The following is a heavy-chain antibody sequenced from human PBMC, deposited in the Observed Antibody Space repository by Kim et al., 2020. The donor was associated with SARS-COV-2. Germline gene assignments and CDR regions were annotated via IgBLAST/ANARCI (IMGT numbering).Heavy chain of an antibody. J-gene: IGHJ6*02. CDR1: GGSISSYY. Sequence: SETLSLTCTVSGGSISSYYWSWIRQPPGKGLEWIGCIYYSGRTNYNPSLKSRVTISVDTSKNQFSLKLSSVSAADTAVYYCARERAASSAGIDVWGQGTT. V-gene: IGHV4-59*13. D-gene: IGHD6-25*01. CDR2: IYYSGRT. CDR3: ARERAASSAGIDV.